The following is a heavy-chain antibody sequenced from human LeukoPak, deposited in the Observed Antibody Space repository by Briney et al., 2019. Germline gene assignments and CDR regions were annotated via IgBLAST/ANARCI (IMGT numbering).Heavy chain of an antibody. CDR3: ARLHYDVLTGPFDY. CDR1: GITVSTNY. V-gene: IGHV3-66*04. J-gene: IGHJ4*02. Sequence: GGSLRLSCAASGITVSTNYMSWVRQAPGKGLEWVSIIYSGGGTYYADSVKGRFTISRENSKNTLWLQMNSLRAGDTAVYYCARLHYDVLTGPFDYWGRGTLVTVSS. D-gene: IGHD3-9*01. CDR2: IYSGGGT.